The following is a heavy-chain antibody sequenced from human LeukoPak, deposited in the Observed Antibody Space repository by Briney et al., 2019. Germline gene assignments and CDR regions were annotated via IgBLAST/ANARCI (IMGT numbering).Heavy chain of an antibody. J-gene: IGHJ4*02. D-gene: IGHD6-19*01. CDR2: IKQDGSEK. CDR1: GFTFSSYW. CDR3: ARDRGSSGWYEFDY. V-gene: IGHV3-7*01. Sequence: GGSLRLSCAASGFTFSSYWMSWVRQAPGEGLEWVASIKQDGSEKYYVDSVRGRFTISRDNAKNSLYLQMNSLRAEDTAVYYCARDRGSSGWYEFDYWGQGTLVTVSS.